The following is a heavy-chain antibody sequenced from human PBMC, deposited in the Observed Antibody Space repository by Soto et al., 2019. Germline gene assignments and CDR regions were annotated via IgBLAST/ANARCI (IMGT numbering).Heavy chain of an antibody. CDR3: VRGSGPGSYLVDY. D-gene: IGHD3-10*01. J-gene: IGHJ4*02. CDR2: LSNDGSNE. Sequence: QVQVVESGGGVVQPGRSLSLSCAASGFTLSDYAMHWVRQAPGKGLEWVALLSNDGSNEKYANSLKGRFTISRDNSKSTVYLQMNSLRAEDTAVYSCVRGSGPGSYLVDYWGQGTLVTVSS. V-gene: IGHV3-30-3*01. CDR1: GFTLSDYA.